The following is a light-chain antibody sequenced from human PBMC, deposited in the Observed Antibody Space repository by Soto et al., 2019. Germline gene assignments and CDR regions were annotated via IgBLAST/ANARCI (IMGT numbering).Light chain of an antibody. CDR1: QSISSY. V-gene: IGKV1-39*01. J-gene: IGKJ1*01. CDR3: QQSYSSPPT. CDR2: AAS. Sequence: EIRITQAPSSLSASLLDIVTITCLASQSISSYLNWYQQKPGKAPKLLIFAASSLQSGVPSRFSGSRSGPDFTLTISSLQPEDFATYYCQQSYSSPPTFGQGTKVDIK.